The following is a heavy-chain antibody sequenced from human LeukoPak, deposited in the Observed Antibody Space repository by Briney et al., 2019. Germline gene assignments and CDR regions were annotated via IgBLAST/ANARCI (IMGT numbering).Heavy chain of an antibody. Sequence: PGGSLRLSCAASGFTFSSYGMHWVRQAPGKGLEWVAVISYDGSNKYYADSVKGRFTISRDNSKNTLYLQMNSLRAEDTAVYYCAKDSGSYPDYFDYWGQGTLVTVSS. V-gene: IGHV3-30*18. J-gene: IGHJ4*02. D-gene: IGHD1-26*01. CDR1: GFTFSSYG. CDR3: AKDSGSYPDYFDY. CDR2: ISYDGSNK.